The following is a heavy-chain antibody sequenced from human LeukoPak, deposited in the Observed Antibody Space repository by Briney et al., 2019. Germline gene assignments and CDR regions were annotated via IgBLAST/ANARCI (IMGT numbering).Heavy chain of an antibody. CDR1: GDSTSGYY. CDR2: IYTSGSA. Sequence: SETLPLTCTVPGDSTSGYYWSWIRQPAEKGLEWIGRIYTSGSANYNPSLKSRVTMSLDTSKKQFSLQMSSVTAADTAIYYCARERSSGLALWGQGALVTVSS. D-gene: IGHD6-19*01. J-gene: IGHJ5*02. CDR3: ARERSSGLAL. V-gene: IGHV4-4*07.